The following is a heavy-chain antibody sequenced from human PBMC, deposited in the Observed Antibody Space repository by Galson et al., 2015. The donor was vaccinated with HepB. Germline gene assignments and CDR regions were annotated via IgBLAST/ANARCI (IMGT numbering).Heavy chain of an antibody. CDR1: GFTFSSYT. CDR3: ARRMTCGSDCWRAFDI. D-gene: IGHD2-21*02. Sequence: SLRLSCAASGFTFSSYTMNWVRQAPGKGLESVSYISSTGTTMYYADSAKGRFTISRDNAKNSLYLEMNSLRDEDTAVYYCARRMTCGSDCWRAFDIWGQGTMVTVSS. J-gene: IGHJ3*02. CDR2: ISSTGTTM. V-gene: IGHV3-48*02.